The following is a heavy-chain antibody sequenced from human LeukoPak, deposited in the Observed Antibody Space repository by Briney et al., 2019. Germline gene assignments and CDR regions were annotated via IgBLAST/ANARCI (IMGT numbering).Heavy chain of an antibody. CDR1: GDSVSSNSAA. D-gene: IGHD3-16*01. CDR2: TYYRSKWYN. J-gene: IGHJ4*02. CDR3: ARDVEEGGGELDY. V-gene: IGHV6-1*01. Sequence: SQTLSLTCAISGDSVSSNSAAWNWIRQSPSRGLEWLGRTYYRSKWYNDYAVSVKSRITINPDTSKNQFSLQLNSVTPEDTAVFYGARDVEEGGGELDYWGQGTLVTVSS.